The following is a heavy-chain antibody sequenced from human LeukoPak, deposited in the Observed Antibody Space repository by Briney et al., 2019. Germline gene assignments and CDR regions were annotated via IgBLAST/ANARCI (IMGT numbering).Heavy chain of an antibody. CDR1: SGSISSSSYY. D-gene: IGHD3-3*01. CDR2: IYYSGST. Sequence: SETLSLTCTVSSGSISSSSYYWGWIRQPPGKGLEWIGSIYYSGSTYYNPSLKSRVTISVDTSKNQFSLKLSSVTAADTAVYYCARQETATYYDFWSGYLGYFDYWGQGTLVTVSS. J-gene: IGHJ4*02. CDR3: ARQETATYYDFWSGYLGYFDY. V-gene: IGHV4-39*01.